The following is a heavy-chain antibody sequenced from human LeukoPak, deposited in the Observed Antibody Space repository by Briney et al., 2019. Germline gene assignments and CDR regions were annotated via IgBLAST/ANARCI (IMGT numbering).Heavy chain of an antibody. V-gene: IGHV1-2*02. CDR1: GDTFTDYY. CDR3: ARQSGTYWGLDY. Sequence: GAPVKVSCKASGDTFTDYYIHWVRQAPGHGLEWLGWMNVKTGATSTAQRFPGRFTMTRDTSIGTASMEFSSLTSDDTAVYYCARQSGTYWGLDYWGQGTLVTVSS. J-gene: IGHJ4*02. D-gene: IGHD1-26*01. CDR2: MNVKTGAT.